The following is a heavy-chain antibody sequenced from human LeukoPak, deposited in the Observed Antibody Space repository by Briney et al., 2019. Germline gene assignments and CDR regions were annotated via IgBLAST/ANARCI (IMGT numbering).Heavy chain of an antibody. D-gene: IGHD6-19*01. V-gene: IGHV4-59*01. CDR3: ARAHSSGRPFPPFDY. CDR2: IYYSGST. Sequence: SETLSLTCTVSGGSISSYYWSWIRQPPGKGLEWIGYIYYSGSTNYNPSLKSRVTISVDTSKNQFSLKLSSVTAADTAVYYCARAHSSGRPFPPFDYWGQGTLVTVSS. J-gene: IGHJ4*02. CDR1: GGSISSYY.